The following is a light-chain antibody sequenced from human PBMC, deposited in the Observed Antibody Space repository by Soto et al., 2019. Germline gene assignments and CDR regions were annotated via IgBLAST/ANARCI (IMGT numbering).Light chain of an antibody. CDR2: SNN. Sequence: VLTRPPSSSGTPWQRVAISCSGSSSNIGSNTVNWYQQLPGTAPKVLIYSNNQRPSGVPDRFSGSKSGTSASLAISGLQSEDEADYYCAAWDDGLNGFWVFGTGTKVTVL. CDR3: AAWDDGLNGFWV. CDR1: SSNIGSNT. V-gene: IGLV1-44*01. J-gene: IGLJ1*01.